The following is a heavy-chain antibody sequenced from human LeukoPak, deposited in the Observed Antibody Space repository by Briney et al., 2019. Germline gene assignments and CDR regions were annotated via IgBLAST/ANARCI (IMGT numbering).Heavy chain of an antibody. D-gene: IGHD6-19*01. CDR3: AKESSGWYRSFDY. CDR2: IYSGGST. J-gene: IGHJ4*02. CDR1: GFTVSSNY. Sequence: PGGSLRLSCAASGFTVSSNYMSWVRQAPGKGLEWVSIIYSGGSTFYADSVKGRFTISRDNSKNTLYLQMNSLRAEDTAVYYCAKESSGWYRSFDYWGQGTLVTVSS. V-gene: IGHV3-53*01.